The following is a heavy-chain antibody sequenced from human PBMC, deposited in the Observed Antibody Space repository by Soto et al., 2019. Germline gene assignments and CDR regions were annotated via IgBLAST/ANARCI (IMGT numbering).Heavy chain of an antibody. D-gene: IGHD2-21*02. CDR1: GFTFSSSS. CDR2: ISSSSSYI. CDR3: ARGKGGYCGGDCYYYYYGMDV. Sequence: GGSLRLSCAASGFTFSSSSMNWVRQAPGKGLEWVSSISSSSSYIYYADSVKGRFTISRDNAKNSLYLQMNSLRTEETAVYYCARGKGGYCGGDCYYYYYGMDVWGQGTTVTVSS. V-gene: IGHV3-21*01. J-gene: IGHJ6*02.